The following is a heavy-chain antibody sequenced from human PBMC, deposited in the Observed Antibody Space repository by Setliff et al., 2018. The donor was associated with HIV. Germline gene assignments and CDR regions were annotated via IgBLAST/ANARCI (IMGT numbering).Heavy chain of an antibody. D-gene: IGHD7-27*01. J-gene: IGHJ3*02. CDR1: GDSISSGDYY. CDR2: IYYSGST. CDR3: ARVSQDLLGAFDI. Sequence: SETLSLTCTVSGDSISSGDYYWTWIRHHPGKGLEWIGYIYYSGSTNYNPSLKSRVIISVDSSKNQFILKLTSVTAADTAMYYCARVSQDLLGAFDIWGQGTMVTVSS. V-gene: IGHV4-31*03.